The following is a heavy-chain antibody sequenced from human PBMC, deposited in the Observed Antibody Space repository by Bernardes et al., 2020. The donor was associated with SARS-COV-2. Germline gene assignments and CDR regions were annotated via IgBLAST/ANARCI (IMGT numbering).Heavy chain of an antibody. CDR2: IYSGGST. CDR3: TRRGEGGRAFDV. D-gene: IGHD2-15*01. V-gene: IGHV3-53*01. Sequence: GGSRRLSVASSWFTVSTNYMSWVLPAPGRGLECISLIYSGGSTYFADSVKGRFTVSRDSSRNTLYLQMNSLTADDTAVYYCTRRGEGGRAFDVWGQGTLVTVSS. CDR1: WFTVSTNY. J-gene: IGHJ3*01.